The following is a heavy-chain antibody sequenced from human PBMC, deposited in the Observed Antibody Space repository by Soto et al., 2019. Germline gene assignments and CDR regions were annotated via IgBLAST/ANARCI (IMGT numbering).Heavy chain of an antibody. D-gene: IGHD6-19*01. CDR3: ALPKNTLGWYNF. V-gene: IGHV1-46*01. Sequence: QVQVVQSGAEVKKPGASVKVSCKTSGYTFINYHVHWVRQAPGQGLEWMGAINPNGGSTTYAQHLKGRITMTSDAYTSTVYMDLSSLRSDDTAVYYCALPKNTLGWYNFWGQGSLVTVS. CDR1: GYTFINYH. CDR2: INPNGGST. J-gene: IGHJ4*02.